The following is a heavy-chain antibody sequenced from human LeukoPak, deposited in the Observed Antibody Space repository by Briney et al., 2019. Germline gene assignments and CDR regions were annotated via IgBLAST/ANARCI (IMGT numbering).Heavy chain of an antibody. CDR2: ISGDGGTT. J-gene: IGHJ4*02. CDR3: ANAYCGGYNYRPVDC. Sequence: GGPLRLSYGASGFTFSFYGVKWRRQAPGEGLELVSSISGDGGTTTYTDSVKGRFTISRDNSKNTVYLQMNRMSAETTAVYFFANAYCGGYNYRPVDCWCQGTLVTVSS. D-gene: IGHD5-24*01. V-gene: IGHV3-23*01. CDR1: GFTFSFYG.